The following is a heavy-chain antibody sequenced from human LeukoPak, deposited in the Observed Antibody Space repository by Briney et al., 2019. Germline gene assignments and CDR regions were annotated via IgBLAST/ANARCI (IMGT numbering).Heavy chain of an antibody. CDR1: GGTFSSYA. Sequence: GASVKVSCKASGGTFSSYAISWVRQAPGQGLEWMGGIIPIFGTANYAQKFQGRVTITTDESTSTAYMGLSSLRSEDTAVYYCARGGETGTTLAYYYYMDVWGKGTTVTVSS. D-gene: IGHD1-7*01. CDR3: ARGGETGTTLAYYYYMDV. CDR2: IIPIFGTA. V-gene: IGHV1-69*05. J-gene: IGHJ6*03.